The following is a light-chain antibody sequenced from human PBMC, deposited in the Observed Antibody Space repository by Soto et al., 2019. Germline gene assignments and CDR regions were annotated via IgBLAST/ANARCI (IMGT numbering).Light chain of an antibody. CDR1: QTIGKF. Sequence: SSLSASVGDGVTITCRASQTIGKFLNWYHQKPGKAPNLLIYGASNLQSGVPSRFSGSGSGTEFTLTISSLQPEDFATYYCQQSYTTPPTFGGGTKVDIK. V-gene: IGKV1-39*01. CDR2: GAS. J-gene: IGKJ4*01. CDR3: QQSYTTPPT.